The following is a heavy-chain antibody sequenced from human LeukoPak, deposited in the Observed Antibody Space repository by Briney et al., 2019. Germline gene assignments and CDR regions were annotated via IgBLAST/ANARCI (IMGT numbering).Heavy chain of an antibody. J-gene: IGHJ1*01. CDR1: GFTFSSYA. Sequence: GGSLRPSCAASGFTFSSYAMNWVRQAPGKGLEWVSAISGSGGSTYYADSVKGRFTISRDNSKNTLYLQMNSLRAEDTAVYYCARSKVAAYRSFQHWGQGTLVTVSS. CDR2: ISGSGGST. CDR3: ARSKVAAYRSFQH. V-gene: IGHV3-23*01. D-gene: IGHD3-16*01.